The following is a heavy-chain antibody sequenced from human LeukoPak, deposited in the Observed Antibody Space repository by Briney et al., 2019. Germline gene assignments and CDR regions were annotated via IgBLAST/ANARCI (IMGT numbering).Heavy chain of an antibody. Sequence: SETLSLTCTVSGGSISSYYWSWIRQPPGKGLEWIGYIYYSGSTNYNPSLKSRVTISVDTSKNQFSLKLSSVTAADTAVYYCARAVVGARTKDYWGQGTLVTVSS. J-gene: IGHJ4*02. CDR1: GGSISSYY. D-gene: IGHD1-26*01. CDR2: IYYSGST. V-gene: IGHV4-59*12. CDR3: ARAVVGARTKDY.